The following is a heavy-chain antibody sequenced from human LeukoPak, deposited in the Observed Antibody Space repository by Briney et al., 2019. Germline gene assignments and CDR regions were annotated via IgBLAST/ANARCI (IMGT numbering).Heavy chain of an antibody. CDR1: GGSISSTRYY. CDR3: ARHSRGLIVGATGRFDY. D-gene: IGHD1-26*01. V-gene: IGHV4-39*01. Sequence: SETLCLTCTVPGGSISSTRYYGGWIRQPPGKGLEWIVSIDYSGSTYYNPSLKSRITISVDTSKNQFCLKLSSVTAAVTDVYDLARHSRGLIVGATGRFDYWGQGTLVTVSS. J-gene: IGHJ4*02. CDR2: IDYSGST.